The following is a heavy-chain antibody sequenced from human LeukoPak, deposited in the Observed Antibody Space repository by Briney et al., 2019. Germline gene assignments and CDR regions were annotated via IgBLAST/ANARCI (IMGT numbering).Heavy chain of an antibody. CDR3: ARAGGPYGDYQDYFDY. V-gene: IGHV3-20*01. CDR1: GFTFDDYG. Sequence: GGSLRLSCAASGFTFDDYGMSWVRQAPGKGLEWVSGINWNGGSTGYADSVKGRFTISRDNAKNSLYLQMNSLGAEDTALYHCARAGGPYGDYQDYFDYWGQGTLVTVSS. D-gene: IGHD4-17*01. CDR2: INWNGGST. J-gene: IGHJ4*02.